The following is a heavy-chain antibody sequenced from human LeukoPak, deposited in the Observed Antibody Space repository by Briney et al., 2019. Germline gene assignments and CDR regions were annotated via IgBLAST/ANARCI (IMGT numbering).Heavy chain of an antibody. Sequence: GASVKVSCKAFVYTFTGYYLHWVRPAPGQGLGWMGCINANSGGTNYAQKFQGRVTMTRDTSISTAYMELRSLRSDDSAVYYCARDKAIAAPADLDVFDIWGQGTMVTVSS. CDR2: INANSGGT. D-gene: IGHD6-13*01. CDR1: VYTFTGYY. V-gene: IGHV1-2*02. CDR3: ARDKAIAAPADLDVFDI. J-gene: IGHJ3*02.